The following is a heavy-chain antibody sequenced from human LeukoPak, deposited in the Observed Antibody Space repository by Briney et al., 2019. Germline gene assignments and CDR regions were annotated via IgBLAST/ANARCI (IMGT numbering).Heavy chain of an antibody. CDR1: GYTLTELS. J-gene: IGHJ4*02. V-gene: IGHV1-24*01. Sequence: GASVKVSCKVSGYTLTELSMHWVRQAPGKGLEWMGGFDPEDGETIYAQKFQGRVTMTEDTSTDTAYMELSSLRSEDTAVYYCATGLMDYDSSGYYRYFDYWGQGTLVTVSS. CDR2: FDPEDGET. CDR3: ATGLMDYDSSGYYRYFDY. D-gene: IGHD3-22*01.